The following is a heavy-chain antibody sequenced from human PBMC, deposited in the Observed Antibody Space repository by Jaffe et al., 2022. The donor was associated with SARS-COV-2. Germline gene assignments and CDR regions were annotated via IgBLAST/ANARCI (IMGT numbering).Heavy chain of an antibody. Sequence: QVQLQQWGAGLLKPSETLSLTCAVYGGSFSGYYWSWIRQPPGKGLEWIGEINHSGSTNYNPSLKSRVTISVDTSKNQFSLKLSSVTAADTAVYYCARVRYYYGAKGGLDYWGQGTLVTVSS. D-gene: IGHD3-10*01. J-gene: IGHJ4*02. CDR2: INHSGST. CDR1: GGSFSGYY. CDR3: ARVRYYYGAKGGLDY. V-gene: IGHV4-34*01.